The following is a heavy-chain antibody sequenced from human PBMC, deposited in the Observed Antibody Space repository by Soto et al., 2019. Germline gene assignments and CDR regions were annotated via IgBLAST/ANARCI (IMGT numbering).Heavy chain of an antibody. CDR2: IQYNGYS. J-gene: IGHJ6*02. Sequence: QVQLQESGPGLVKPSETLSLTCTVSGGSITNYYCSWFRQPPGKGLEWIGYIQYNGYSAYNLSLKRRVTMSMDPSTTQFSLMLESVTATDTAVYYCARHGFGSLHGLVDVWGQGTTVIVSS. CDR1: GGSITNYY. V-gene: IGHV4-59*08. CDR3: ARHGFGSLHGLVDV. D-gene: IGHD3-10*01.